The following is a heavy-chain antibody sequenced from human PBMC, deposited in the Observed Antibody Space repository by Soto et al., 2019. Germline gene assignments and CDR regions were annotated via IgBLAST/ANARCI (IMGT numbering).Heavy chain of an antibody. CDR2: LSAYNGNT. V-gene: IGHV1-18*01. CDR3: ERDADYYDSSGAWGWFDP. CDR1: GYTFTSYG. J-gene: IGHJ5*02. D-gene: IGHD3-22*01. Sequence: QVQLVQSGAEVKKPGASVKVSCKASGYTFTSYGISWVRQAPGQGLEWMGWLSAYNGNTNYAQKLQGRGTMTTDTSTSTAYMELRSLRSDDTAVYYCERDADYYDSSGAWGWFDPWGQGTLVTVSS.